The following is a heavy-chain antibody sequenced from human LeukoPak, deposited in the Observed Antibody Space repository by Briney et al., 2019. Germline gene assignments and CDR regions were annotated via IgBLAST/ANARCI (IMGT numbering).Heavy chain of an antibody. CDR1: GYSFNSYS. CDR3: ARVDGYSGNRFRLCDS. J-gene: IGHJ5*01. CDR2: INPSAGGT. D-gene: IGHD1-26*01. Sequence: GASVKVSCKASGYSFNSYSIHWVRQAPGQGLEWMGIINPSAGGTRYAQTFQGRITLTRDTSTSTVSMDLSSLRPEDTAVYYCARVDGYSGNRFRLCDSWGQGTLVTVSS. V-gene: IGHV1-46*02.